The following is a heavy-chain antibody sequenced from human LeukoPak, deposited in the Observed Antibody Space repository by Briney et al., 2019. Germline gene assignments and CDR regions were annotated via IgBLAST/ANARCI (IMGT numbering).Heavy chain of an antibody. Sequence: SETLSLTCTVSGGSISSSSYYWGWIRQPPGKGLEWIGSIYYSGSTYYNPSLKSRVTISVDTSKNQFSLKLSSVTAADTAVYYCARERMGSSPLDYWGQGTLVTVSS. V-gene: IGHV4-39*01. CDR2: IYYSGST. CDR3: ARERMGSSPLDY. J-gene: IGHJ4*02. CDR1: GGSISSSSYY. D-gene: IGHD6-6*01.